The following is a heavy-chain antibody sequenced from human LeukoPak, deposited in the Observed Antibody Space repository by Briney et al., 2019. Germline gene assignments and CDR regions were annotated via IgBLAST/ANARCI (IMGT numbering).Heavy chain of an antibody. Sequence: GGSLRLSCAASGFTFSRHWMSWVRQAPGKGLEWVAHIRQDGNWRHHGDSVEGRFTISRDNAKNSLYLQMNSLRVEDTAVYYCARGGPHGTAIFDYWGQGTLVTVSS. D-gene: IGHD1-1*01. CDR2: IRQDGNWR. CDR3: ARGGPHGTAIFDY. CDR1: GFTFSRHW. V-gene: IGHV3-7*01. J-gene: IGHJ4*02.